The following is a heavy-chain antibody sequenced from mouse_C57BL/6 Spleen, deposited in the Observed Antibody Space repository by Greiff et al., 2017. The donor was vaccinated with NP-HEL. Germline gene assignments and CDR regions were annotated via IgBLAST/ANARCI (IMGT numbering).Heavy chain of an antibody. Sequence: QVQLQQPGAELVRPGSSVKLSCKASGYTFTSYWMHWVKQRPIQGLEWIGNIDPSDSETHYNQKFKDKATLTVDKSSSTAYMQLSSLTSEDSAVYYWARGIVYCSSFDYWGQGTTLTVSS. CDR3: ARGIVYCSSFDY. CDR2: IDPSDSET. D-gene: IGHD2-12*01. V-gene: IGHV1-52*01. J-gene: IGHJ2*01. CDR1: GYTFTSYW.